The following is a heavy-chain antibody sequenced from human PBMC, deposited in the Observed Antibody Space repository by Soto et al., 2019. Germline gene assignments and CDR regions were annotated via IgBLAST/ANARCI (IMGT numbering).Heavy chain of an antibody. J-gene: IGHJ4*02. Sequence: PSETLSLTCTVSGGSISSSSYYWGWIRQPPGKGLEWIGSIYYSGSTYYNPSLKSRVTISVDTSKNQFSLKLSSVTAADTAVYYCARRYGGNLDYWGKGTLVPVAS. CDR3: ARRYGGNLDY. CDR1: GGSISSSSYY. CDR2: IYYSGST. V-gene: IGHV4-39*01. D-gene: IGHD1-26*01.